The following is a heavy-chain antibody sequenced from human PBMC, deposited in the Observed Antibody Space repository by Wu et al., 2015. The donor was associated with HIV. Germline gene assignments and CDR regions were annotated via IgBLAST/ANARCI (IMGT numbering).Heavy chain of an antibody. J-gene: IGHJ3*01. CDR1: GYTFPDYD. Sequence: QVQLVQSGTEVKKPGTSVKVSCKASGYTFPDYDINWVRQATGQGLEWMGWMNPNSGNTGYARKFQGRLTMTTNTSISTAFMELRSLRSEDTAIYYCARVHGYTYGKDGAFDVWGQGTVVTVSS. D-gene: IGHD5-18*01. CDR2: MNPNSGNT. CDR3: ARVHGYTYGKDGAFDV. V-gene: IGHV1-8*01.